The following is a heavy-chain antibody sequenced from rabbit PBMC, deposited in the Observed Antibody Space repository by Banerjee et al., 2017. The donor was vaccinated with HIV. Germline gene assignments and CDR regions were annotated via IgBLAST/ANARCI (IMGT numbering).Heavy chain of an antibody. CDR2: IYTGSSGT. Sequence: QSLEESGGGLVKPGASLTLTCKASGSDFSSSYWMCWVRQAPGKGLEWIACIYTGSSGTYYASWAKGRFTISKTASTTVTLQMTSLTAADTATYFCARAGGFEKYFNLWGQGTLVTVS. V-gene: IGHV1S40*01. CDR1: GSDFSSSYW. D-gene: IGHD1-1*01. CDR3: ARAGGFEKYFNL. J-gene: IGHJ4*01.